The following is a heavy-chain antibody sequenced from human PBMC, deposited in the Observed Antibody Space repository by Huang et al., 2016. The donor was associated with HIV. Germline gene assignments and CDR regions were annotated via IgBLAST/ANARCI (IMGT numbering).Heavy chain of an antibody. J-gene: IGHJ3*02. CDR2: ISDSGRT. Sequence: QVQLQQWGAELLKPSETLSLTCAVSGGSFSGHSWTWIRQRPGRGLEWIGEISDSGRTTYNPSLKSRVTISGDTSQSQFSLKLNSVTAADTAIYYCARMFKYDSGGYWGNDAFDIWGQGTMVTVSS. V-gene: IGHV4-34*02. D-gene: IGHD3-22*01. CDR3: ARMFKYDSGGYWGNDAFDI. CDR1: GGSFSGHS.